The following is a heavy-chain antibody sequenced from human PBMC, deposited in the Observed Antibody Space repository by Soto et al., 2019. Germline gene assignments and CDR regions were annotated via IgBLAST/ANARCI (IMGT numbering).Heavy chain of an antibody. CDR1: GGSISSSSYY. Sequence: QLQLQESGPGLVKPSETLSLTCTVSGGSISSSSYYWDWIRQPPGKGLEWIGSIYYSGSTYYNPSLKSRVTISVDTSKNQFSRKLSSVTAADTAVYYCARHDWAKPFDYWGQGTLVTVSS. D-gene: IGHD3-9*01. CDR2: IYYSGST. J-gene: IGHJ4*02. CDR3: ARHDWAKPFDY. V-gene: IGHV4-39*01.